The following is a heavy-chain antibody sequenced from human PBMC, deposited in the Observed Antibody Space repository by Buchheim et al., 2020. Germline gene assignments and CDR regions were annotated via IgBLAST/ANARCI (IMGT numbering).Heavy chain of an antibody. V-gene: IGHV1-69*04. CDR1: GGTFSSYA. CDR3: ARDRRVVVVAATDSYYYYGMDV. J-gene: IGHJ6*02. D-gene: IGHD2-15*01. CDR2: IIPILGIA. Sequence: QVQLVQSGAEVKKPGSSVKVSCKASGGTFSSYAISWVRQAPGQGLEWMGRIIPILGIANYAQKFQGRVTITAEKSTSTDYMELSSLRSEDTAVYYCARDRRVVVVAATDSYYYYGMDVWGQGTT.